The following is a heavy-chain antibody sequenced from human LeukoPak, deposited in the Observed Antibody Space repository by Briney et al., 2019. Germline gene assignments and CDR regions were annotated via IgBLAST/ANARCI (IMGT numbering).Heavy chain of an antibody. Sequence: NPSETLSLTCTVSGGSISSSSYYWGWIRQPPGKGLEWIGSIYYSGSTYYNPSLKSRVTISVDTSKNQFSLKLSSVTAADTAVYYCARGGPGDWLNWFDPWGQGTLVTVSS. CDR2: IYYSGST. CDR3: ARGGPGDWLNWFDP. V-gene: IGHV4-39*07. J-gene: IGHJ5*02. D-gene: IGHD2-21*02. CDR1: GGSISSSSYY.